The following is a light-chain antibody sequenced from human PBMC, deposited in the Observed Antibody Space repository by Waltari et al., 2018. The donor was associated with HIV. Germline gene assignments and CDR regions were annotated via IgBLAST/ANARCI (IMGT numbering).Light chain of an antibody. J-gene: IGKJ1*01. Sequence: DIEVTQSPSTLSASVGDTVSVTCRTDHYISTWLAWYQQRPGKAPKLLIYETSIVESGVTSRFSGRGSGTEFTLTISSLQPDDFATYYCQQYNSFSQAFGQGTKVEL. CDR1: HYISTW. V-gene: IGKV1-5*03. CDR3: QQYNSFSQA. CDR2: ETS.